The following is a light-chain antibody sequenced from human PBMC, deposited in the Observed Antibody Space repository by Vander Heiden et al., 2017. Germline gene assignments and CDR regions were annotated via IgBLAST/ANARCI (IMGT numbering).Light chain of an antibody. J-gene: IGLJ1*01. V-gene: IGLV3-1*01. CDR2: QDR. CDR3: QAWDSSILYV. CDR1: KLGDKF. Sequence: SYELTQPPSVSVSSGQAAIITCSGDKLGDKFVSWYQQKPGQSPVLVIYQDRKRPSGIPDRFSASHSGNTATLTIGGTQAMDEADYYCQAWDSSILYVFGTGTKVTVL.